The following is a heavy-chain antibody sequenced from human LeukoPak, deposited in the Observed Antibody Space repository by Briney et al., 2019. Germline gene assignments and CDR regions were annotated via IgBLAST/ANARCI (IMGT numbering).Heavy chain of an antibody. CDR2: IIPIFGTA. Sequence: ASVKVSCKASGGTFSSYAISWVRQAPGQGLEWMGGIIPIFGTANYAQKFQGRVTITTDESTSTAYMELSSLRSEGTAVYYCARDRYYDSSGYYLSMDYWGQGTLVTVSS. J-gene: IGHJ4*02. V-gene: IGHV1-69*05. CDR1: GGTFSSYA. D-gene: IGHD3-22*01. CDR3: ARDRYYDSSGYYLSMDY.